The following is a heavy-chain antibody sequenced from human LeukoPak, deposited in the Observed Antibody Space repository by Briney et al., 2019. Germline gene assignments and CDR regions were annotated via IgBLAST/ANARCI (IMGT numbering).Heavy chain of an antibody. Sequence: NPSETLSLTCAVYGGSFSGYYWSWIRQPPGKGLEWIGEINHSGSTNYTPSLKSRVTISVDTSKNQFSLKLSSVTAADTAVYYCARGGGHYDFWSGQGWFDPWGQGTLVTVSS. CDR2: INHSGST. CDR3: ARGGGHYDFWSGQGWFDP. J-gene: IGHJ5*02. V-gene: IGHV4-34*01. CDR1: GGSFSGYY. D-gene: IGHD3-3*01.